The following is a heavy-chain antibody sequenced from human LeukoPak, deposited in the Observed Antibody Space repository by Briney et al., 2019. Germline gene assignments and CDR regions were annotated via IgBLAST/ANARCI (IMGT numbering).Heavy chain of an antibody. CDR2: IIPIFGTA. Sequence: SVKVSCKASGGTFSSYAISWVRQAPRQGLEWMGGIIPIFGTANYAQKFQGRVTITTDESTSTAYMELSSLRSEDTAVYYCAISGGSSGWYREYFDYWGQGTLVTVSS. CDR3: AISGGSSGWYREYFDY. V-gene: IGHV1-69*05. CDR1: GGTFSSYA. D-gene: IGHD6-19*01. J-gene: IGHJ4*02.